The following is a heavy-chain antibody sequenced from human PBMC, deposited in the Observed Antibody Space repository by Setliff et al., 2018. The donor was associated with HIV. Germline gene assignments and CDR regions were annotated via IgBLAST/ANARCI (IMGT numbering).Heavy chain of an antibody. V-gene: IGHV4-4*09. Sequence: SETLSLTCTVSGGSISSYYWSWIRQSPGKGLEWIGYIYISGSTNYNPSLKSRVTISVDTSKNQFSLKLSSVTAADTAVYYCARHSDIAARRTYFGYWGQGTLVTVSS. D-gene: IGHD6-6*01. CDR3: ARHSDIAARRTYFGY. CDR2: IYISGST. CDR1: GGSISSYY. J-gene: IGHJ4*02.